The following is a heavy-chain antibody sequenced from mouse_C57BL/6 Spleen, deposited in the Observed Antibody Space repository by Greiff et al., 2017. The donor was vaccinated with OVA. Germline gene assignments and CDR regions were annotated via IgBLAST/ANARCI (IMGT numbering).Heavy chain of an antibody. V-gene: IGHV1-50*01. J-gene: IGHJ3*01. CDR3: ARETTVPPFAY. CDR1: GYTFTSYW. D-gene: IGHD1-1*01. CDR2: FDPSDSYT. Sequence: QVQLQQPGAELVKPGASVKLSCKASGYTFTSYWMQWVKQRPGQGLEWIGEFDPSDSYTNYNQKFKGKATLTVDTSASTACMQISSLTSEDSAVYYCARETTVPPFAYWGQGTLVTVSA.